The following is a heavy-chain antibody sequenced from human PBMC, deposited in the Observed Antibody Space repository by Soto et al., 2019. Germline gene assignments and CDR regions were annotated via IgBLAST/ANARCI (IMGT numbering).Heavy chain of an antibody. CDR1: GFTLSSYT. CDR3: ARGLYGSGSPLVDY. D-gene: IGHD3-10*01. CDR2: IYSGGST. Sequence: GGSLRLSCAASGFTLSSYTMSWVRQAPGKGLEWVSVIYSGGSTYYADSVKGRFTISRDNSKNTLYLQMNSLRAEDTAVYYCARGLYGSGSPLVDYWGQGTLVTVSS. J-gene: IGHJ4*02. V-gene: IGHV3-66*01.